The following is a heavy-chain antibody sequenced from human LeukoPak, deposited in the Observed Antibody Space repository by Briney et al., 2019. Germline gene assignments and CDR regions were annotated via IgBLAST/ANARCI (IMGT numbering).Heavy chain of an antibody. CDR2: IYHRGST. Sequence: PSETLSLTCGVSGGSISNTNWWTWVRQPPGKGLEWIGEIYHRGSTNYNPSLKSRVTISVDKSKNQFSLKLSSVTAADTAVYYCARTSRINMVLDPWGQGTLVTVSS. D-gene: IGHD3-10*01. CDR3: ARTSRINMVLDP. J-gene: IGHJ5*02. CDR1: GGSISNTNW. V-gene: IGHV4/OR15-8*01.